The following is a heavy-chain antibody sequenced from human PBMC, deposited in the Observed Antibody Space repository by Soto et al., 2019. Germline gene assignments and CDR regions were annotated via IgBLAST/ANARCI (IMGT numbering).Heavy chain of an antibody. V-gene: IGHV3-23*01. D-gene: IGHD1-7*01. CDR1: GFTFSTYS. J-gene: IGHJ3*02. CDR2: MTATGGTT. Sequence: PGGSLRLSCAASGFTFSTYSMTWDRQAPGKGLEWVAHMTATGGTTYYADSVKGRFTISRDASRNILYLQMNSLRVEDTALYYCAKCMQAYWNYDAHHIWGQGTLVTVSS. CDR3: AKCMQAYWNYDAHHI.